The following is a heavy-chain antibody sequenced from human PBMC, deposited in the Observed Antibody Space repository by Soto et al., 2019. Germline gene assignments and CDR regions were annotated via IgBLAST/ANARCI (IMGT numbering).Heavy chain of an antibody. CDR2: IIPIFGAA. CDR3: ARPQVQLERNSSFDY. D-gene: IGHD1-1*01. J-gene: IGHJ4*02. Sequence: QVQLVQSGAEVKKPGASVKVSCKASGGTFSSYAIRWVRQAPGQGLEWMGGIIPIFGAANYAQKFQGRVTIIADESTSTADMELSSLRSADTAVYYCARPQVQLERNSSFDYWGQGTLVTVSS. CDR1: GGTFSSYA. V-gene: IGHV1-69*01.